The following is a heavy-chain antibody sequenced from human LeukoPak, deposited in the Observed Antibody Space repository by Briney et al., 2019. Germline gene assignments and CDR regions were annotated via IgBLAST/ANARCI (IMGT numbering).Heavy chain of an antibody. CDR1: GYNFTDYW. J-gene: IGHJ3*02. V-gene: IGHV5-51*01. CDR3: ATVSGNYYGDAFHI. CDR2: IYPPDSDT. D-gene: IGHD1-26*01. Sequence: KVGESLKISCEASGYNFTDYWIGWVRQMPGKGLEWMGIIYPPDSDTRYSPSFQGQVTISVAKSITTAYLRWSSLKASDTAMYYCATVSGNYYGDAFHIWGQGTLITVSS.